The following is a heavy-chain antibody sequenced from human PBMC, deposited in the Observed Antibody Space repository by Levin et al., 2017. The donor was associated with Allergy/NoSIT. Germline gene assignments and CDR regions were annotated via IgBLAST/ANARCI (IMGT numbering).Heavy chain of an antibody. CDR2: IYYSGST. Sequence: SQTLSLTCTVSGGSISSSSYYWGWIRQPPGKGLEWIGSIYYSGSTYYNPSLKSRVTISVDTSKNQFSLKLSSVTAADTAVYYCARSHHYSSSWYVWFDYWGQGTLVTVSS. D-gene: IGHD6-13*01. J-gene: IGHJ4*02. V-gene: IGHV4-39*01. CDR1: GGSISSSSYY. CDR3: ARSHHYSSSWYVWFDY.